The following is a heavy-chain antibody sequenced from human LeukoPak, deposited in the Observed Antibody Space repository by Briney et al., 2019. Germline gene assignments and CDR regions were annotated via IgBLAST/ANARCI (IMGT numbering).Heavy chain of an antibody. CDR1: GGSISSYY. D-gene: IGHD1-7*01. CDR3: ASRTGTTRFDY. CDR2: IYYSGST. J-gene: IGHJ4*02. V-gene: IGHV4-59*12. Sequence: SETLSLTCTVSGGSISSYYWSWIRQPPGKGLEWIGYIYYSGSTNYNPSLKSRVTISVDKSKNQFSLKLSSVTAADTAVYYCASRTGTTRFDYWGQGTLVTVSS.